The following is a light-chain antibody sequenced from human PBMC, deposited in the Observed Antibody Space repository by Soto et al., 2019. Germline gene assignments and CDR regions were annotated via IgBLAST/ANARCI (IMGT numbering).Light chain of an antibody. CDR3: SSYSTTDTLYV. CDR1: SSDVGGYDF. J-gene: IGLJ1*01. V-gene: IGLV2-14*01. CDR2: DVY. Sequence: QSALTQPASVSGSPGQSITISCTGGSSDVGGYDFVSWYQQYPGKAHKLMIYDVYNRPLGVSDRFSGSRAGNTASLTISGFQAEDEADYYCSSYSTTDTLYVFGTGTKVTVL.